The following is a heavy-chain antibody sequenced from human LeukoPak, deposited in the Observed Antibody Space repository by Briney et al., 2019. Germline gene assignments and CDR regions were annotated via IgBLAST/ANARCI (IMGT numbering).Heavy chain of an antibody. V-gene: IGHV3-23*01. Sequence: GGSLRLSCAASGLTFSSYGFSWVRQAPGKGLEWVSAISGSGGSTYYADSVKGRFTISRDNSKNTLYLQMNSLRAEDTAVYYCAKDPSYSSSWTFGYWGQGTLGTVSS. D-gene: IGHD6-13*01. CDR1: GLTFSSYG. CDR3: AKDPSYSSSWTFGY. J-gene: IGHJ4*02. CDR2: ISGSGGST.